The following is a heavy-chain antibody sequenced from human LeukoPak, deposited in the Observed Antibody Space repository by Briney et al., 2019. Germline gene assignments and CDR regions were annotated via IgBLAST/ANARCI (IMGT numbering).Heavy chain of an antibody. V-gene: IGHV3-33*01. J-gene: IGHJ4*02. Sequence: GRSLRLSCGASGVTFSNYGMHWVRQAPGKGLEWVGIIWYDGSNKFYVDSVKGRFTISRDNSKNTLDLQMNSQRVDDTAVYYCARGEGGEASVLDYWGQGVLVTVSS. CDR2: IWYDGSNK. D-gene: IGHD1-26*01. CDR3: ARGEGGEASVLDY. CDR1: GVTFSNYG.